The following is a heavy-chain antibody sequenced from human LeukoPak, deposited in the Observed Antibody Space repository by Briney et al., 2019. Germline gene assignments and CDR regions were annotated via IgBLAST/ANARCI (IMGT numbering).Heavy chain of an antibody. CDR1: GYTLTELS. J-gene: IGHJ4*02. Sequence: ASVTVSCKVSGYTLTELSMHWVRQAPGKGLEWMGGFDPEDGETIYAQKFQGRVTMTEDTSTDTAYMELSSLRSEDTAVYYCATSRIGAVAGSSLGYWGQGTLVTVSS. V-gene: IGHV1-24*01. D-gene: IGHD6-19*01. CDR2: FDPEDGET. CDR3: ATSRIGAVAGSSLGY.